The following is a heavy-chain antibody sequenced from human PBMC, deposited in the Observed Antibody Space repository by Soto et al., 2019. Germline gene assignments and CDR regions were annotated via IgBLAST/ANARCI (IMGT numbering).Heavy chain of an antibody. Sequence: QVQLVESGGGVVQPGRSLRLSCAASGFTFSSYGMHWVRQAPGKELEWVAVISYDGSNKYYADSVKGRFTISRDNSKNTLYLQMNSLRAEDTAVYYCAKGDYYGSGSSFDYWGQGALVTVSS. V-gene: IGHV3-30*18. D-gene: IGHD3-10*01. CDR2: ISYDGSNK. CDR3: AKGDYYGSGSSFDY. CDR1: GFTFSSYG. J-gene: IGHJ4*02.